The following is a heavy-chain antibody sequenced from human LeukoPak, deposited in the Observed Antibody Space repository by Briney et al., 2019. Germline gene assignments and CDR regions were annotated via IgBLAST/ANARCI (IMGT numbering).Heavy chain of an antibody. Sequence: GGSLRLSCAASGFTFDDYAMHWVRHAPGKGLEWGSGISWNSGSIGYADSVKGRFTISRDNAKNSLYLQMNSLRAEDTALYYCAKGVYSYGYGLDYWGQGTLVTVSS. CDR3: AKGVYSYGYGLDY. J-gene: IGHJ4*02. D-gene: IGHD5-18*01. CDR1: GFTFDDYA. V-gene: IGHV3-9*01. CDR2: ISWNSGSI.